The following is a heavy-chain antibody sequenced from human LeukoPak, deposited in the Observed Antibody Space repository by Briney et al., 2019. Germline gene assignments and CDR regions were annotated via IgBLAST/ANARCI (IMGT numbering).Heavy chain of an antibody. CDR3: ARVAMITFRGVIVTYCYYYMDV. J-gene: IGHJ6*03. CDR1: GGSISSYY. V-gene: IGHV4-4*07. Sequence: SETLSLTCTVSGGSISSYYWSWFRQPAGKGLEWIGRIYTSGSTNYNPSLKSRVTMSVDTSKNQFSLKLSSVTAADTAVYYCARVAMITFRGVIVTYCYYYMDVWGKGTTVTVSS. CDR2: IYTSGST. D-gene: IGHD3-16*02.